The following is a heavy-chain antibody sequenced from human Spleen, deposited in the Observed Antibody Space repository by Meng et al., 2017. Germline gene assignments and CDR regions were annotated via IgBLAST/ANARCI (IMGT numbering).Heavy chain of an antibody. CDR2: IYHSGST. CDR1: GGSISTTKW. J-gene: IGHJ4*02. V-gene: IGHV4-4*02. D-gene: IGHD6-19*01. Sequence: QGQLQQWGAGLVKPSGTLSLTCAVSGGSISTTKWWNWVRQTPGKGLEWVGEIYHSGSTNYNPSLKSRVTMSVDKSKNQFSLKLTSVTAADTAVYYCASYNSGWPQFDSWGQGILVTVSS. CDR3: ASYNSGWPQFDS.